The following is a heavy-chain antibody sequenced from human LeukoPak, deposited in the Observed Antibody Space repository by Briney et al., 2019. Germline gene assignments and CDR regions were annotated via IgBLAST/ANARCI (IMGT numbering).Heavy chain of an antibody. CDR3: ARDLPYYYDSSGYFDAFDI. CDR1: GGSISSYY. J-gene: IGHJ3*02. Sequence: PSETLSLTCTVSGGSISSYYWSWIRQPAGKGLEWIGRIYTSGSTNYNPSLKSRVTMSVDTSKNQFSLKLSSVTAADTAVYYCARDLPYYYDSSGYFDAFDIWGQGTMVTVSS. D-gene: IGHD3-22*01. CDR2: IYTSGST. V-gene: IGHV4-4*07.